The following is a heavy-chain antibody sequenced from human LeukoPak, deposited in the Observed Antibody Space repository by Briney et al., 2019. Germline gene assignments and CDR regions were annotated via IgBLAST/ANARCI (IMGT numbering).Heavy chain of an antibody. CDR2: IYYSGST. J-gene: IGHJ6*02. D-gene: IGHD2-15*01. CDR1: GGSIRSYY. V-gene: IGHV4-59*01. Sequence: SETLSLTCTVSGGSIRSYYWSWIRQPPGKGLEWIGYIYYSGSTNYNPSLKSRVTISVDTSKNQFSLKLSSVTAADTAVYYCAAQRGRGRSYYYGMDVWGQGTTVTVSS. CDR3: AAQRGRGRSYYYGMDV.